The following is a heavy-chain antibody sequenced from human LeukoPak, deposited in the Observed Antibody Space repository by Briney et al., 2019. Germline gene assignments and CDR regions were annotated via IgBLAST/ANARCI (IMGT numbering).Heavy chain of an antibody. CDR2: IYPGDSDT. CDR3: ARIAYPYGSASYYFDY. J-gene: IGHJ4*02. CDR1: GYSFTSYW. D-gene: IGHD3-10*01. Sequence: GESLKISCKGSGYSFTSYWIGWVRQMPGKGLEWMGIIYPGDSDTRYSPSFQGQVTISADKSISTAYLQWSSLKASDTAMYYCARIAYPYGSASYYFDYWGQGTLVTVSS. V-gene: IGHV5-51*01.